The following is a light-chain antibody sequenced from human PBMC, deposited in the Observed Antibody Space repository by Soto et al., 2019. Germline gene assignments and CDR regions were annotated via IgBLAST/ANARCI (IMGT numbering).Light chain of an antibody. CDR1: NSDVGGYDY. CDR3: SSFTGSTTGV. CDR2: DVT. J-gene: IGLJ3*02. Sequence: QSVLTQPAFVSGSPGQSLTISCTGTNSDVGGYDYVSWYQQHPGKAPKLLIYDVTKRPSGVSNRFSGSKSGNTASLTISGLLTEDEADYYCSSFTGSTTGVFGGGTKVTVL. V-gene: IGLV2-14*03.